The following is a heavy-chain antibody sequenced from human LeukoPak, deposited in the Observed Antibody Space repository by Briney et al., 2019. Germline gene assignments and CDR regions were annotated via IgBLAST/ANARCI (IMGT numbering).Heavy chain of an antibody. Sequence: SSETLSLTCTVYGGSISSYYWSWIRQPAGKGLEWIGRIYTSGSTNYNPSLKSRVTMSVDTSKNQFSLKLSSVTAADTAVYYCARDCSGGSCYVGDAFDIWGQGTMVTVSS. V-gene: IGHV4-4*07. CDR2: IYTSGST. D-gene: IGHD2-15*01. CDR3: ARDCSGGSCYVGDAFDI. J-gene: IGHJ3*02. CDR1: GGSISSYY.